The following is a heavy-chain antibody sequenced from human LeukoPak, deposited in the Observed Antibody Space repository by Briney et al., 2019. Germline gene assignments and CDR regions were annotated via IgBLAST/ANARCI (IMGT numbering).Heavy chain of an antibody. D-gene: IGHD3-22*01. V-gene: IGHV1-2*02. CDR1: GYTFTGYY. CDR3: AREGPYYYDSSGYYSYNY. Sequence: ASVKVSCKASGYTFTGYYLHWVRQAPGQGLEWMGWINPNSGGTNYAQKFQGRVTMTRDTSISTAYMELSRLRSDDTAVYYCAREGPYYYDSSGYYSYNYWGQGTLVTVSS. CDR2: INPNSGGT. J-gene: IGHJ4*02.